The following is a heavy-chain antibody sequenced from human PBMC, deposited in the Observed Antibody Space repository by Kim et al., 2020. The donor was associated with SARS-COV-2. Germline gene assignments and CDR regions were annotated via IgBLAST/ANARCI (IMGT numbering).Heavy chain of an antibody. CDR3: GRRVGGYSSSPEDD. Sequence: STNYNPALKSRVTISVDTSKDQFSRELSSVTAADTAVYYCGRRVGGYSSSPEDDWGQGTLVTVSS. J-gene: IGHJ4*02. V-gene: IGHV4-34*01. CDR2: ST. D-gene: IGHD6-13*01.